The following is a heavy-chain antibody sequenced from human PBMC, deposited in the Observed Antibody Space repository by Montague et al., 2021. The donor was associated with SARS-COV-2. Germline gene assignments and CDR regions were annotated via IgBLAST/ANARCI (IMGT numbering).Heavy chain of an antibody. V-gene: IGHV3-48*03. CDR2: ISTSAYTT. CDR3: TRDYRSIVGDGLDI. D-gene: IGHD3-16*02. J-gene: IGHJ3*02. CDR1: GFTFSNYD. Sequence: SLRLACAASGFTFSNYDMNWVRQAPGKGPEWISYISTSAYTTSYAGSVKGRFTISRDNGKHSLYLQMNSLRVEDTAVYYCTRDYRSIVGDGLDIWGQGTKVTVSS.